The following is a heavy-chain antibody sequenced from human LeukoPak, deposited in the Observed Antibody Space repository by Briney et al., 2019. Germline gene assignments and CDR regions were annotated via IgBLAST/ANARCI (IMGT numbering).Heavy chain of an antibody. D-gene: IGHD5-18*01. CDR3: ASWRYSYALKNYYGMDV. CDR1: GGSISSGSYY. CDR2: IYTSGST. J-gene: IGHJ6*02. Sequence: SETLSLTCTVSGGSISSGSYYWSWIRQPAGKGLEWIGRIYTSGSTNYNPSLKSRVAISVDTSKNQFSLKLSSVTAADTAVYYCASWRYSYALKNYYGMDVWGQGTTVTVSS. V-gene: IGHV4-61*02.